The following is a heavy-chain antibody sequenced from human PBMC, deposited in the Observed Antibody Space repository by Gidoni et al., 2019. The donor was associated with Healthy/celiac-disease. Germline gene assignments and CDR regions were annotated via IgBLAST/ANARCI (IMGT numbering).Heavy chain of an antibody. V-gene: IGHV3-9*01. CDR2: ISWNSGSI. D-gene: IGHD5-18*01. CDR3: AKTPDTAMDRDYYFDY. Sequence: EVQLVESGGGLVQPGRSLRLSCAASGFTFDAYAMHWVRPAPGKGLELFSGISWNSGSIGYADSVKGRFTISRDNAKNSLYLQMNSLRAEDTALYYCAKTPDTAMDRDYYFDYWGQGTLVTVSS. J-gene: IGHJ4*02. CDR1: GFTFDAYA.